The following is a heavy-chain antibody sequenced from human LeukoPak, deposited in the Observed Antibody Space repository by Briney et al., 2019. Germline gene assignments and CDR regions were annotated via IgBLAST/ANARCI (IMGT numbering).Heavy chain of an antibody. CDR3: ARRDYYHSRGYYY. CDR1: GYSFTSYW. Sequence: GESLKISCKGSGYSFTSYWYGWGRQMPGKGLEGMGIIFPGYSYNRYSPSFQGQVTISADKSISTAYLQWSSLKASDTAMYYCARRDYYHSRGYYYWGQGTLVTVSS. CDR2: IFPGYSYN. D-gene: IGHD3-22*01. V-gene: IGHV5-51*01. J-gene: IGHJ4*02.